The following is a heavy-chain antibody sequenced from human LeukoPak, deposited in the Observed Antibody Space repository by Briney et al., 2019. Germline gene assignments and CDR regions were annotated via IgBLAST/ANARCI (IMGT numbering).Heavy chain of an antibody. CDR2: INHSGST. Sequence: SETLSLTCAVYGGSFSGYYWSWIRQPPGKGLEWIGEINHSGSTNYNPSLKSRVTISVDTSKNQFSLKLSSVTAADTAVYYCARGKDILTGYPLERIYYGMDVWGQGTTVIVSS. V-gene: IGHV4-34*01. D-gene: IGHD3-9*01. J-gene: IGHJ6*02. CDR3: ARGKDILTGYPLERIYYGMDV. CDR1: GGSFSGYY.